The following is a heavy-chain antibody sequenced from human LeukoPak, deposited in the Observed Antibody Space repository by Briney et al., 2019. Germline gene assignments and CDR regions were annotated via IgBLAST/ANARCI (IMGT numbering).Heavy chain of an antibody. J-gene: IGHJ4*02. Sequence: HSGGSLRLSCAASGFTFSNYGMHWVRQAPGKGLEWVAVISYDGSNKYYADSVKGRFTISRDNSNNTLYLQMNSLRAEDTAVYYCAKGYYYGSGSFDYWGQGTLVTVSS. CDR2: ISYDGSNK. CDR1: GFTFSNYG. CDR3: AKGYYYGSGSFDY. V-gene: IGHV3-30*18. D-gene: IGHD3-10*01.